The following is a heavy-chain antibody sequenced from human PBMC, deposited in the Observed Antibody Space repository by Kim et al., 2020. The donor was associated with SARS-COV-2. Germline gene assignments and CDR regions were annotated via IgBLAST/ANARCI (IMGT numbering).Heavy chain of an antibody. D-gene: IGHD3-9*01. Sequence: GGSLRLSCVASGFNFISYDMGWIRLAPGKGLQWVSSISASGDTTQHADSFRGRFTISRDNNKKTLFLQMNTLRVEDTAVYFCVARLGQFDAFELWGQGTTVTVSS. CDR2: ISASGDTT. CDR3: VARLGQFDAFEL. J-gene: IGHJ3*01. V-gene: IGHV3-23*01. CDR1: GFNFISYD.